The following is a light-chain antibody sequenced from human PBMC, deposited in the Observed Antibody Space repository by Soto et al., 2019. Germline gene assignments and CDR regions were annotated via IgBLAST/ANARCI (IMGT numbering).Light chain of an antibody. CDR2: VAS. J-gene: IGKJ1*01. CDR3: QKSGSALRT. CDR1: HTISSND. Sequence: DIVLMQSPGTLSLSPGERATLSCRASHTISSNDLVWYQQKPGQAPRLLIYVASSRATGVPDRFSDSGSGTDFTLTISRLEPEDFAVYYCQKSGSALRTFGQGTKLEIK. V-gene: IGKV3-20*01.